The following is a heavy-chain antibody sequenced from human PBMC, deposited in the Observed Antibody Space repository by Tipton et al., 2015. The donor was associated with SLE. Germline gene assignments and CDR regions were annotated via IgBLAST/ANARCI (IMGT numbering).Heavy chain of an antibody. J-gene: IGHJ4*02. CDR3: ARVQSSWYGDYFDY. Sequence: TLSLTCTVSGGSISSGGYYWSWIRQHPGKGLEWIGYIYYSGSTYYNPSLKSRVTISVDTSKNQFSLKLSSVTAADTAVYYCARVQSSWYGDYFDYWGQGTLVTVSS. CDR1: GGSISSGGYY. V-gene: IGHV4-31*03. CDR2: IYYSGST. D-gene: IGHD6-13*01.